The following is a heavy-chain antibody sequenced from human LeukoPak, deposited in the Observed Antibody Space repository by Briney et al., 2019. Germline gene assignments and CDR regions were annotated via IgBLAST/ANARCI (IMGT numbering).Heavy chain of an antibody. J-gene: IGHJ4*02. Sequence: ASVKVSCKASGYTFTSYYMHWVRQAPGQGLEWMGWINTNTGNPTYAQGFTGRFVLSLDTSVSTAYLQISSLKAEDTAVYYCARDFRYYGSGSYFGYWGQGTLVTVSS. D-gene: IGHD3-10*01. CDR3: ARDFRYYGSGSYFGY. V-gene: IGHV7-4-1*02. CDR1: GYTFTSYY. CDR2: INTNTGNP.